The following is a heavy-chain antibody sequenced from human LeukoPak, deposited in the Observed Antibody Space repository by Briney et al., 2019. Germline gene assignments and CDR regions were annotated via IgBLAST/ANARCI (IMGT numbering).Heavy chain of an antibody. V-gene: IGHV3-15*07. Sequence: GGSLRLSCAASGFTFSNAWMNWVRQAPGKGLEWVGRIRSKTDGETTDYAAPVKGRFSISRDDSKNTVYLQMNSLKTEDAAVYYCTTEKDYWGQGTLVTVSS. CDR1: GFTFSNAW. J-gene: IGHJ4*02. CDR2: IRSKTDGETT. CDR3: TTEKDY.